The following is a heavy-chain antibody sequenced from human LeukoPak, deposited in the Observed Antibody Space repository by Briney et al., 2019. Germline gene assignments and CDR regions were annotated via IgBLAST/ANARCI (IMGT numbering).Heavy chain of an antibody. D-gene: IGHD3-22*01. CDR2: IYYSGST. Sequence: PSETLSLTCTVSGGSVSSGSYYWSWIRQPPGKGLEWIGYIYYSGSTNYNPSLKSRVTISVDKSKNQFSLKLSSVTAADTAVYYCARGHSYYYDSSAYYPDFDYWGQGTLVTVSS. J-gene: IGHJ4*02. CDR3: ARGHSYYYDSSAYYPDFDY. V-gene: IGHV4-61*01. CDR1: GGSVSSGSYY.